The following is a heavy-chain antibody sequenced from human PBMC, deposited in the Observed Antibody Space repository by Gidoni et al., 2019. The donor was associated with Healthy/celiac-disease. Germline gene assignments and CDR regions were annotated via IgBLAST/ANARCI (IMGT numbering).Heavy chain of an antibody. CDR1: GFTFSSYG. CDR3: ANGAEYYDILTGYPDDY. D-gene: IGHD3-9*01. J-gene: IGHJ4*02. Sequence: QVQLVESGGGVVQPGRSLSLSCAASGFTFSSYGMHWVRQAPGKGLEWVAVISYDGSNKYYADSVKGRFTISRDNSKNTLYLQMNSLRAEDTAVYYCANGAEYYDILTGYPDDYWGQGTLVTVSS. CDR2: ISYDGSNK. V-gene: IGHV3-30*18.